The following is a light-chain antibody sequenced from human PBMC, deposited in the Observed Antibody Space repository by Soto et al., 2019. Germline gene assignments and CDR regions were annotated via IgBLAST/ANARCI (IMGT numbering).Light chain of an antibody. J-gene: IGKJ2*01. CDR3: QRYGTSPYT. Sequence: EIVLTQSPGTLSLSPGERATLSCRASQSVSSTYLAWYQQKPGQAPRLLIDAATTRATGIPDRFSGSGSGADFTHSIARLEPADFAVYYCQRYGTSPYTFGQVTKLEIK. CDR2: AAT. CDR1: QSVSSTY. V-gene: IGKV3-20*01.